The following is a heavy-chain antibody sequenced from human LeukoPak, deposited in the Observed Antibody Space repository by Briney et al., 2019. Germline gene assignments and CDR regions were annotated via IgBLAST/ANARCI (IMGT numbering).Heavy chain of an antibody. D-gene: IGHD3-22*01. J-gene: IGHJ3*02. V-gene: IGHV1-18*01. Sequence: ASVKVSCKASGYIFTSYGISWVRQAPGQGLEWMGWISAYNGNTNYAQKLQGRVTMTTDTSTSTAYMELRSLRSDDTAVYYCARDHESYYDSSTHAFDIWGQGTMVTVSS. CDR1: GYIFTSYG. CDR2: ISAYNGNT. CDR3: ARDHESYYDSSTHAFDI.